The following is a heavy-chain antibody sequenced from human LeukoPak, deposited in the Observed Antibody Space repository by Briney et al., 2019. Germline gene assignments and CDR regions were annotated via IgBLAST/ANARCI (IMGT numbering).Heavy chain of an antibody. CDR3: ARDGIFDY. CDR2: IRSGSTYI. CDR1: GFTFSTYS. J-gene: IGHJ4*02. V-gene: IGHV3-21*01. Sequence: PGGSLRLSCAASGFTFSTYSMHSVRQAPGKGLEWVSSIRSGSTYINYADSVKGRFTISRDDAKKSLYLQMNSLRAEDTAVYYCARDGIFDYWGQGTLVTVSS.